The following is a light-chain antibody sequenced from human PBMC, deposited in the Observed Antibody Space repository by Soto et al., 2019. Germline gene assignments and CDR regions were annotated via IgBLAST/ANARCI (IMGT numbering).Light chain of an antibody. CDR3: SSYTSSSTYV. Sequence: QSVLTQPPSVSGSPGQSVAISCTGTSSDVGGSNGVSWYQQPPGTAPKLIIYDVSNRPSVVPDRFSGSKSGNTASLIISGLQAEDEGDYYCSSYTSSSTYVFGTGTKVTVL. CDR1: SSDVGGSNG. J-gene: IGLJ1*01. V-gene: IGLV2-18*02. CDR2: DVS.